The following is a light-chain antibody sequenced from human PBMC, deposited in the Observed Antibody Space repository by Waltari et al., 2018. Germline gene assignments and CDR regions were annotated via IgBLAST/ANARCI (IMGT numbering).Light chain of an antibody. J-gene: IGKJ1*01. Sequence: DIQMTQSPSSVSASVGDRVTLTCRASQGISSRLDWYQQKPGKAPKLLIYDASSLHSRVTSRFSGSGSGTDFTLTGRSLQPEDFATYYCQQGNSFPRTFGQGTKVEVK. V-gene: IGKV1-12*01. CDR1: QGISSR. CDR3: QQGNSFPRT. CDR2: DAS.